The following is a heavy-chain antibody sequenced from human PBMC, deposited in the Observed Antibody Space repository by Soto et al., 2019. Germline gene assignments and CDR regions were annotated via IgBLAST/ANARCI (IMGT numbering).Heavy chain of an antibody. CDR3: AKDARRAFSPRLGIDYFDY. D-gene: IGHD3-10*01. CDR2: ITWDGMST. Sequence: GGSLRLSCAASGFTFDDYTMHWVRQAPGKGLEWVSLITWDGMSTYHADSVRGRFTISRDNNKNSLYLQMNSLRTEDTALYYCAKDARRAFSPRLGIDYFDYWGQGT. V-gene: IGHV3-43*01. J-gene: IGHJ4*02. CDR1: GFTFDDYT.